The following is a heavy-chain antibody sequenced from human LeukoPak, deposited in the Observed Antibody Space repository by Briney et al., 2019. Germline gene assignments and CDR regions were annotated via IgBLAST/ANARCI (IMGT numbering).Heavy chain of an antibody. CDR2: IYHSGSA. CDR1: GDSITITNW. J-gene: IGHJ4*02. D-gene: IGHD3-10*01. Sequence: SGTLSLTCAVFGDSITITNWWSWVRQPPGKGLEWIGEIYHSGSANYNASLKSRVTISVDKSKNEFSLKLSSVTAAATAVYYCGRPYGSASNLSGAAVYDYWGQGTLVTVSS. V-gene: IGHV4-4*02. CDR3: GRPYGSASNLSGAAVYDY.